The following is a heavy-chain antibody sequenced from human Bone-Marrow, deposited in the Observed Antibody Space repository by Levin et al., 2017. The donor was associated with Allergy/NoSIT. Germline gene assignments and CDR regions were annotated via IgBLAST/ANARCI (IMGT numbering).Heavy chain of an antibody. J-gene: IGHJ4*02. CDR2: IRSKADSYAT. D-gene: IGHD6-19*01. CDR1: GFTFSGSA. Sequence: GGSLRLSCAASGFTFSGSAMHWVRQASGKGLEWVGRIRSKADSYATAYAASVKGRFTISRDDSKNTAYLQMNSLKTEDTAVYYCTRPTAGIAVADPFDYWGQGTLVTVSS. CDR3: TRPTAGIAVADPFDY. V-gene: IGHV3-73*01.